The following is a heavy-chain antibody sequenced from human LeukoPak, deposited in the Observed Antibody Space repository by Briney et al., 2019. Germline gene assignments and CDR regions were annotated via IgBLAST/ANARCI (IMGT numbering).Heavy chain of an antibody. Sequence: ASVKVSCKVSGYTLTELSMHWVRQAPGQGLEWMGIINPSGGSTSYAQKFQGRVTMTRDTSTSTVYMELSSLRSEDTAVYYCARDGLFERFLDYWGQGTLVTVSS. D-gene: IGHD3-3*01. CDR1: GYTLTELS. J-gene: IGHJ4*02. CDR3: ARDGLFERFLDY. V-gene: IGHV1-46*01. CDR2: INPSGGST.